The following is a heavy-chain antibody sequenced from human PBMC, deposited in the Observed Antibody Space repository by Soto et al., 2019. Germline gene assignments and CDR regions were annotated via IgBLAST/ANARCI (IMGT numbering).Heavy chain of an antibody. V-gene: IGHV4-34*01. CDR1: GGSFSGYY. J-gene: IGHJ2*01. CDR2: INHSGST. Sequence: SETLSLTCAVYGGSFSGYYWSWIRQPPGKGLEWIGEINHSGSTNYNPSLKSRVTISVDTSKNQFSLKLSSVTAADTAVYYCARKSGRSIRRHWYFDLWGRGTLVTVSS. D-gene: IGHD5-12*01. CDR3: ARKSGRSIRRHWYFDL.